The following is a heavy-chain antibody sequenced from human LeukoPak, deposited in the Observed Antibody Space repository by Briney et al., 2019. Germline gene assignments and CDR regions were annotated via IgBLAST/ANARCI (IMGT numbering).Heavy chain of an antibody. V-gene: IGHV3-21*04. J-gene: IGHJ5*02. Sequence: RGSLRLSCAASGFTFSSYSMNWVRQAPGRGLEWVSSISSSSSYIYYADSVKGRFTISRDNAKNSLYLQMNSLRADDTAVYYCARDSEGDGYNFDTWGRGTLVTVSS. D-gene: IGHD5-24*01. CDR3: ARDSEGDGYNFDT. CDR1: GFTFSSYS. CDR2: ISSSSSYI.